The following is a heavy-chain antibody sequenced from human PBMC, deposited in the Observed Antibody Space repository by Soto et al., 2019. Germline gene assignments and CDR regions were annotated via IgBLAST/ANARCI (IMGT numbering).Heavy chain of an antibody. V-gene: IGHV3-48*03. CDR3: ARDLRHSRLPGLDV. J-gene: IGHJ6*02. Sequence: LRXSXSXSRFSFXYYEMIWVRQAPGKGXXXXXXXXXXXXXXXXXXXAKGRFTISRDNAKNTLYLQMNGLRSEDTAVYYCARDLRHSRLPGLDVWGQGTTVTVSS. CDR2: XXXXXXXX. D-gene: IGHD2-15*01. CDR1: RFSFXYYE.